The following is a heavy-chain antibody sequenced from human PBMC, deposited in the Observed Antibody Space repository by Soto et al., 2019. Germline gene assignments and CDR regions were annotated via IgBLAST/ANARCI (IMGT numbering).Heavy chain of an antibody. J-gene: IGHJ6*02. D-gene: IGHD3-10*01. V-gene: IGHV4-38-2*01. CDR2: IYHSGSP. CDR1: GYSISSGYY. Sequence: SETLSLTCAVSGYSISSGYYWGWIRQPPGKGLEWIGSIYHSGSPYYNPSLKSRVTISVDTSKNQFSLKLSSVTAADTAVYYCARGGITMVRGGGYYYYYGMDVWGQGTTVTVSS. CDR3: ARGGITMVRGGGYYYYYGMDV.